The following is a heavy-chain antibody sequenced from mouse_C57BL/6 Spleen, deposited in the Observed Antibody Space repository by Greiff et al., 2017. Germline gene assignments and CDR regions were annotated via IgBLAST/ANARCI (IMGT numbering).Heavy chain of an antibody. CDR1: GFNIKDYY. V-gene: IGHV14-2*01. Sequence: EVQLQQSGAELVKPGASVKLSCTASGFNIKDYYMHWVKQRTEQGLEWIGRIDPEDGETKYAPQFQGKATITADTSSNTAYLQLSSLTSEDTAVYYCALMVTTGGYFDYWGQGTTLTVSS. J-gene: IGHJ2*01. CDR2: IDPEDGET. D-gene: IGHD2-2*01. CDR3: ALMVTTGGYFDY.